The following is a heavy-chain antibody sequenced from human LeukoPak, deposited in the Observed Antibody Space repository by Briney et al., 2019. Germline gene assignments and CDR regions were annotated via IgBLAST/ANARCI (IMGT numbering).Heavy chain of an antibody. CDR3: AGHVGWVVENWCFDL. D-gene: IGHD1-26*01. V-gene: IGHV4-59*08. Sequence: SSETMSLTCTVSGGSISSYYWSWIRQPPRKLREWVGYIYYSGSTNYNPSLKGRVTISVDTSKNQFSLKLSSVTAADTAVYYCAGHVGWVVENWCFDLWGRGTLVTVSS. CDR1: GGSISSYY. CDR2: IYYSGST. J-gene: IGHJ2*01.